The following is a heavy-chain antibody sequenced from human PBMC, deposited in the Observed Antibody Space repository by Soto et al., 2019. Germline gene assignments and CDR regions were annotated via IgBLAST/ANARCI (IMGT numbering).Heavy chain of an antibody. CDR2: ISGGGANT. Sequence: EVHLLESGGGLVQPGGSLRLSCSASGFTFSDFAMNWVRQAPRKGLEWVSTISGGGANTYYADSVKGRFTISRDNSKNTFYLQMNSLRAEDTARYYCVTATRSGQWLLGGFDFWGQGPLVTVSS. D-gene: IGHD6-19*01. CDR1: GFTFSDFA. V-gene: IGHV3-23*01. J-gene: IGHJ4*02. CDR3: VTATRSGQWLLGGFDF.